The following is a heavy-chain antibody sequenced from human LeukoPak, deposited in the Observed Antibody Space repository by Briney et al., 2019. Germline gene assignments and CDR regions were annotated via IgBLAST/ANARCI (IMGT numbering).Heavy chain of an antibody. CDR2: IYYSGST. V-gene: IGHV4-39*01. J-gene: IGHJ4*02. CDR1: GASMSSSSYY. CDR3: ATYDYYGSGSYYNFDH. D-gene: IGHD3-10*01. Sequence: SETLSLTCTVSGASMSSSSYYWGWLRQPPGKGLEWIGSIYYSGSTYYNPSLESRVTISADTSKNQFSLKLSSVTAADTAVYYCATYDYYGSGSYYNFDHWGQGTLVTVSS.